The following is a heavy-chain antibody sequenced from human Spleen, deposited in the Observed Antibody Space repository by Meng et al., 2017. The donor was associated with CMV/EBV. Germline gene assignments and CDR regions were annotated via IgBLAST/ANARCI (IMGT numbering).Heavy chain of an antibody. J-gene: IGHJ6*02. D-gene: IGHD6-13*01. Sequence: SETLSLTCTVSGGSISSSSYYWGWIRQTPGKGLEWIGSIYYSGSTYYSPSLKSQVTISVDTPKNQFSLKLSSVTAADTAVYYCARGGNRIAAAGTNTGHYYYYGMDVWGQGTTVTVSS. CDR1: GGSISSSSYY. CDR3: ARGGNRIAAAGTNTGHYYYYGMDV. CDR2: IYYSGST. V-gene: IGHV4-39*07.